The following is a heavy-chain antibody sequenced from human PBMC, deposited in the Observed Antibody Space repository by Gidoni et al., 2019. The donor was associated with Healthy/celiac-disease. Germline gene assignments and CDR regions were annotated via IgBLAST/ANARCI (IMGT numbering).Heavy chain of an antibody. CDR2: IYGSDSYT. CDR3: ARPGNDMVY. J-gene: IGHJ4*02. D-gene: IGHD3-10*01. V-gene: IGHV5-10-1*01. Sequence: RIYGSDSYTNYSPSFQGHVTISADKSISTAYLQWSSLKASDTAMYYCARPGNDMVYWGQGTLVTVSS.